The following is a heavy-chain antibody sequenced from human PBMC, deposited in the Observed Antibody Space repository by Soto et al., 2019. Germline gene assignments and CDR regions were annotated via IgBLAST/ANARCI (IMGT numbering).Heavy chain of an antibody. Sequence: SETLSLTCAVYGGSFSGDYWNWIRQSPGKGLEWIGEINHSGITNYNPSLKSRATIFVDTSKKQFTLQLTSVTAADTAVYYCARGASTERYFSPSGGAWFDPWGQGTLVNVVS. V-gene: IGHV4-34*01. J-gene: IGHJ5*02. D-gene: IGHD3-9*01. CDR1: GGSFSGDY. CDR3: ARGASTERYFSPSGGAWFDP. CDR2: INHSGIT.